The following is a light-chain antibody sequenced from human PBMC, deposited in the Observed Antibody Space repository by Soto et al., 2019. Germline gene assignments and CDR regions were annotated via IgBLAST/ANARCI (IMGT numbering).Light chain of an antibody. V-gene: IGKV3-20*01. CDR3: QQYGGSST. CDR2: DAS. J-gene: IGKJ1*01. Sequence: EIVLTRSPGTLSLSPGERATLSCRASQSLSSTYLAWYQQKPGQAPRLLIYDASSRATGIPDRFSGSGSGTDFTLTISRLEPEDFAVYYCQQYGGSSTFGQGTKVDIK. CDR1: QSLSSTY.